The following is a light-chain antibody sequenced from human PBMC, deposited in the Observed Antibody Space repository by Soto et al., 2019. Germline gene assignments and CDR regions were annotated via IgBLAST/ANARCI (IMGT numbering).Light chain of an antibody. V-gene: IGKV3-15*01. CDR2: GAS. CDR1: QSISDT. J-gene: IGKJ1*01. Sequence: EIVLTQSPATLSLSPGERATLSCRASQSISDTLAWYQQKPGQAPRLLIYGASTRATGIPARFSGSGSGTEFTLIISSLQSEDFAVYFCQQYNNWPWTFGQGTKVDIK. CDR3: QQYNNWPWT.